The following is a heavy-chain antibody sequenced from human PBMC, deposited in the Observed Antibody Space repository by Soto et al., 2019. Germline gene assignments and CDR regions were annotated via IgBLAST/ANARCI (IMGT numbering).Heavy chain of an antibody. V-gene: IGHV1-8*01. CDR3: ARGKYYYGSGKYMDV. Sequence: GASVKVSCKASGYTFTSYDINWVRQATGQGLEWMGWMNPNSGNTGYAQKFQGRVTMTRNTSISTAYMELSSLGSEDTAVYYCARGKYYYGSGKYMDVWGKGTTVTVSS. CDR1: GYTFTSYD. CDR2: MNPNSGNT. D-gene: IGHD3-10*01. J-gene: IGHJ6*03.